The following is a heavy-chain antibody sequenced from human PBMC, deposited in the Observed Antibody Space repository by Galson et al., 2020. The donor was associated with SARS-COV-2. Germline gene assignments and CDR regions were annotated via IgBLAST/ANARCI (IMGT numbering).Heavy chain of an antibody. CDR1: GYSFPDYW. CDR3: ARHGASSGWYEGIDS. D-gene: IGHD6-19*01. J-gene: IGHJ4*02. Sequence: GESLKISCQGSGYSFPDYWIGWVRQMPGKGLEWMGVIYPGDSYTIYNPSFQGQVTISADKSISTAYLQLSSLKASDTDMYYCARHGASSGWYEGIDSWGQGTLVTVSS. CDR2: IYPGDSYT. V-gene: IGHV5-51*01.